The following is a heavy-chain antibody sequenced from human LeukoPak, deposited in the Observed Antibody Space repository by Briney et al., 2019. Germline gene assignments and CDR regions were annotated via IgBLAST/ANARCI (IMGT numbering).Heavy chain of an antibody. CDR1: GGTFSSYA. CDR3: ARSDVEMATITYFDY. J-gene: IGHJ4*02. V-gene: IGHV1-69*05. Sequence: SVKVSCKASGGTFSSYAISWVRQAPGQGLEWMGGIIPIFGTANYAQKFQGRATITTDESTSTAYMELSSLRSEDTAVYYCARSDVEMATITYFDYWGQGILVTVSS. CDR2: IIPIFGTA. D-gene: IGHD5-24*01.